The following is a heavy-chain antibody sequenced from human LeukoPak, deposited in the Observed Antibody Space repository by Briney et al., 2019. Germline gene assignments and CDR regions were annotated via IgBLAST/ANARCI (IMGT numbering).Heavy chain of an antibody. D-gene: IGHD5-12*01. V-gene: IGHV3-48*03. CDR3: VREMGGYPFDH. CDR2: ISTSGSTT. CDR1: GFTFSSFE. J-gene: IGHJ4*02. Sequence: PGGSLRLSCAASGFTFSSFEMNWVRQAPGKGLEWVSYISTSGSTTYYADSVKGRFTISRVNAKNSLYLQMNSLRAEDTAIYYCVREMGGYPFDHWGQGTLVTVSS.